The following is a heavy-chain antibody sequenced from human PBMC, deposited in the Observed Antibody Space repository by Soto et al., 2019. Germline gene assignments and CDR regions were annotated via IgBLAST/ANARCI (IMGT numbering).Heavy chain of an antibody. J-gene: IGHJ6*02. CDR2: INHSGST. CDR3: ARIRFLEWLLYRLGHYYGMDV. V-gene: IGHV4-34*01. CDR1: GGSFSGYY. Sequence: SETLSLTCAVYGGSFSGYYWSWIRQPPGKGLEWIGEINHSGSTNYNPSLKSRVTTSVDTSKNQFSLKLSSVTAADTAVYYCARIRFLEWLLYRLGHYYGMDVWGQGTTVTVSS. D-gene: IGHD3-3*01.